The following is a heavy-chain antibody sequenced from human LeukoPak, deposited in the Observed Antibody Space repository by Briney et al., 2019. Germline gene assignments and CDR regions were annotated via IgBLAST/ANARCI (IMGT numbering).Heavy chain of an antibody. D-gene: IGHD6-13*01. J-gene: IGHJ4*02. CDR3: ARGVAAAGTLRSSFDY. Sequence: ASVKVSCKASGYTFTSYGISWVRQAPGQGLEWMGWISAYNGNANYAQKLQGRVTMTTDTSTSTAYMELRSLRSDDTAVYYCARGVAAAGTLRSSFDYWGQGTLVTVSS. V-gene: IGHV1-18*01. CDR1: GYTFTSYG. CDR2: ISAYNGNA.